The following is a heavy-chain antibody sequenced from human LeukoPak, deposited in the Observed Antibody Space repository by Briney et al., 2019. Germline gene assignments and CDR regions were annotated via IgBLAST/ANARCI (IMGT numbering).Heavy chain of an antibody. CDR2: IYTSGST. J-gene: IGHJ4*02. V-gene: IGHV4-4*09. CDR3: ARQRIAAAGYFNY. Sequence: SETLSLTCTVSGGSISSYYWSWIRQPPGKGPEWIGYIYTSGSTNYNPSLKSRVTISVDTSKNQFSLKLSSVTAADTAVYYCARQRIAAAGYFNYWGQGTLVTVSS. CDR1: GGSISSYY. D-gene: IGHD6-13*01.